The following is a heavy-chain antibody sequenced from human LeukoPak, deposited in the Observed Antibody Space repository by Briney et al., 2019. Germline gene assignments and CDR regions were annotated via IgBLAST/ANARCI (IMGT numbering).Heavy chain of an antibody. CDR3: ASGAYCGGDCYSSDY. CDR2: INPNSGGT. J-gene: IGHJ4*02. D-gene: IGHD2-21*02. CDR1: GYTFTGYY. V-gene: IGHV1-2*02. Sequence: ASVKVSCKASGYTFTGYYMHWVRQAPGQGLEWMGWINPNSGGTNYAQKFQGRVTMTRDTSISTAYMELSRLRSDDTAVYYCASGAYCGGDCYSSDYWGQGTLVTVSS.